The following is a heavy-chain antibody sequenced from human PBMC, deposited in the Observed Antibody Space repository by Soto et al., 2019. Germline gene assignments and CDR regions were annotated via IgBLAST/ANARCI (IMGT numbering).Heavy chain of an antibody. CDR2: VFHTGTT. V-gene: IGHV4-4*02. CDR1: GDSVSSPYY. Sequence: QVQLQESGPGLVKPSGNLSLTCAVSGDSVSSPYYWCWVRQSPGKGLEWIGEVFHTGTTSYNPSLRSRVTISMDKSINQFSLDLSSVTAADTAVYYCARSAGWYAIHAWGPGTLVIVSS. J-gene: IGHJ5*02. D-gene: IGHD6-19*01. CDR3: ARSAGWYAIHA.